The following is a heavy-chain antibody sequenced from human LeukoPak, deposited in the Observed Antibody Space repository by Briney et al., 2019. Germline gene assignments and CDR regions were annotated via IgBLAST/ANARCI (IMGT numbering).Heavy chain of an antibody. CDR1: GYTFTGYY. V-gene: IGHV1-2*02. J-gene: IGHJ4*02. Sequence: ASVKVSCKASGYTFTGYYMHWVRQAPGQGLEWMGWINPNSGGTKYAQKFQGRVTMTRDTSISTAYMELSSLRSDDTAVYYCARGSYNWHERALYYWGQGTLVTVSS. CDR2: INPNSGGT. D-gene: IGHD1-1*01. CDR3: ARGSYNWHERALYY.